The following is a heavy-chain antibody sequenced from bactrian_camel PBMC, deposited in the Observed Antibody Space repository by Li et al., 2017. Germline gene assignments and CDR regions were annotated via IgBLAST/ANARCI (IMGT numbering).Heavy chain of an antibody. D-gene: IGHD1*01. CDR1: GFTFSRYW. Sequence: VQLVESGGGLAQPGGSLRLSCAASGFTFSRYWMYWVRQASGKGLEWVSSIYSYGSITYYADSVKGRFTISRDNAENMVHLQMNSLKPEDTAVYSCQTYLELPAVFGCNYRGQGTQVTVS. V-gene: IGHV3S6*01. CDR3: QTYLELPAVFGCNY. CDR2: IYSYGSIT. J-gene: IGHJ4*01.